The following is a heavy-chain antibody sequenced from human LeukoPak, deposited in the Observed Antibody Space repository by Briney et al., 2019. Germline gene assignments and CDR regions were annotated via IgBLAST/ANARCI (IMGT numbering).Heavy chain of an antibody. CDR3: ARGSSYYFGSGSNDY. V-gene: IGHV3-11*01. CDR1: GFTFSDYY. CDR2: ISSSGSTI. Sequence: TGGSLRLSCAASGFTFSDYYMSWIRQAPGKGLEWVSYISSSGSTIYHADSVKGRFTISRDNAKNSLYLQMNSLRAEDTAVYYCARGSSYYFGSGSNDYWGQGTLVTVSS. D-gene: IGHD3-10*01. J-gene: IGHJ4*02.